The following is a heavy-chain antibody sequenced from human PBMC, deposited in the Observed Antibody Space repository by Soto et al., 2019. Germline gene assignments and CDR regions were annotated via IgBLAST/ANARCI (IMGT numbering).Heavy chain of an antibody. CDR2: INAGNGNT. V-gene: IGHV1-3*01. D-gene: IGHD3-22*01. CDR3: ARDQTYDSSGYMGYYYGMDV. CDR1: GYIFTNYA. J-gene: IGHJ6*02. Sequence: QVQLVQSGAEVKKPGASVKVSCRASGYIFTNYAMHWVRQAPGQRLEWMGWINAGNGNTKYSQKFQGRVTITRDTSASTDYMELSSLRSEDTAVYYCARDQTYDSSGYMGYYYGMDVWGQGTTVTVSS.